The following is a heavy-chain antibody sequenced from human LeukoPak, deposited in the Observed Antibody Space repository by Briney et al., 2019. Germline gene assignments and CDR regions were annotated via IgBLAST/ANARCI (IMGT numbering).Heavy chain of an antibody. CDR1: GGSISSYY. V-gene: IGHV4-59*08. CDR3: ARHPTSHSSGWYPDWFDP. Sequence: PSETLSLACTVSGGSISSYYWSWIRQPPGKGLEWIGYIYYSGSTNYNPSLKSRVTISVDTSKNQFSLKLSSVTAADTAVYYCARHPTSHSSGWYPDWFDPWGQGTLVTVSS. CDR2: IYYSGST. D-gene: IGHD6-19*01. J-gene: IGHJ5*02.